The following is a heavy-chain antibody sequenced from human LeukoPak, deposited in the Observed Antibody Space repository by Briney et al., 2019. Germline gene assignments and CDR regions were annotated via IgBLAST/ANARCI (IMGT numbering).Heavy chain of an antibody. CDR1: GGSFSGYY. Sequence: PSEALSLTCAVYGGSFSGYYWSWIRQPPGKGLEWIGEINHSGSINYNPSLKSRVTISVDTSKNQFSLKLSSVTAADTAVYYCARESRIAVAGTDYWGQGTLVTVSS. CDR2: INHSGSI. CDR3: ARESRIAVAGTDY. J-gene: IGHJ4*02. D-gene: IGHD6-19*01. V-gene: IGHV4-34*01.